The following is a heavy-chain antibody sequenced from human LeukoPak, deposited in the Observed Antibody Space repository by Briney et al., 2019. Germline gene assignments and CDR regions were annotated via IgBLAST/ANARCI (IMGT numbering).Heavy chain of an antibody. J-gene: IGHJ4*02. CDR3: AAELYSGTYGRCCSFAF. Sequence: GASVKVSCKASGGTFSNYAISWVRQAPGQGLEWMGGIIPIFGTANYAQKFRGRVTITADKSTRTAYMELSSLRSDDMAVYYCAAELYSGTYGRCCSFAFWGQGTQVTVSS. V-gene: IGHV1-69*06. CDR2: IIPIFGTA. D-gene: IGHD1-26*01. CDR1: GGTFSNYA.